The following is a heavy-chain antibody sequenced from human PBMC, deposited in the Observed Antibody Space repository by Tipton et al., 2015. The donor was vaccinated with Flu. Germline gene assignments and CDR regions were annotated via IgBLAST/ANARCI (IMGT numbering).Heavy chain of an antibody. J-gene: IGHJ4*02. D-gene: IGHD2-2*01. Sequence: SLRLSCAASGFTFSSYEMNWVRQAPGKGLEWISYISNSGSTMYYADSVKGRFTISRDNAKHSLYLQMNSLRVEDTAVYYCARRYCSSSSCTHDYWGQGTLVTVSS. CDR1: GFTFSSYE. V-gene: IGHV3-48*03. CDR2: ISNSGSTM. CDR3: ARRYCSSSSCTHDY.